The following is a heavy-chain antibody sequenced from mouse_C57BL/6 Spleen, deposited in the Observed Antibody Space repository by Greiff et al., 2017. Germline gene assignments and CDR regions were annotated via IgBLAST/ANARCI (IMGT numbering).Heavy chain of an antibody. CDR2: ISDGGSYT. V-gene: IGHV5-4*01. CDR3: AREAYETYAMDY. CDR1: GFTFSSYA. J-gene: IGHJ4*01. Sequence: EVKLVESGGGLVKPGGSLKLSCAASGFTFSSYAMSWVRQTPEKRLEWVATISDGGSYTYYPDNVKGRFTISRDNAKNNLYLQMRHLKSEDTAMYYCAREAYETYAMDYWGQGTSVTVSS. D-gene: IGHD1-1*01.